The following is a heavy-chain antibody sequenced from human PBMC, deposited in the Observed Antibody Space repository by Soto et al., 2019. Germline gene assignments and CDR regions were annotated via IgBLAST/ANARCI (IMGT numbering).Heavy chain of an antibody. D-gene: IGHD3-3*01. V-gene: IGHV1-18*01. CDR3: ARGEREEPSDFWSGYYLSFDY. Sequence: ASVKVSCKASGYTFTSYGISWVRQAPGQGLEWMGWISAYNGNTNYAQKLQGRVTMTTDTSTSTAYMELRSLRSDDTAVYYCARGEREEPSDFWSGYYLSFDYWGQGTLVTVSS. CDR1: GYTFTSYG. CDR2: ISAYNGNT. J-gene: IGHJ4*02.